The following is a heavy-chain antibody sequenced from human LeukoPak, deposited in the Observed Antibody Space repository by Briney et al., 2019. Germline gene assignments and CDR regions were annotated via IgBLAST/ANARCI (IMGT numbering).Heavy chain of an antibody. CDR3: ARDPYYYDSSGYYYGLFDY. J-gene: IGHJ4*02. D-gene: IGHD3-22*01. CDR2: INPSGGST. Sequence: ASVKVSCKASGYSFTRYYMHWVRQAPGQGLEWMGIINPSGGSTSYAQKFQGRVTMTRDTSTSTVYMELSSLRSEDTAVYYCARDPYYYDSSGYYYGLFDYWGQGTLVTVSS. CDR1: GYSFTRYY. V-gene: IGHV1-46*01.